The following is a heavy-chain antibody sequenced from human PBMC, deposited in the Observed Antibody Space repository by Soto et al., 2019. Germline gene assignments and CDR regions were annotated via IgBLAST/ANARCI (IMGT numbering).Heavy chain of an antibody. J-gene: IGHJ3*02. V-gene: IGHV1-69*02. CDR1: GGTFSSYT. Sequence: GAPVKVSCKASGGTFSSYTISWVRQAPGQRLEWMGRIIPILGIANYAQKFQGRVTITADKSTSTAYMELSSLRSEDTAVYFCARAPSITIFGVVTHDAFGIWGQGTMVTVSS. D-gene: IGHD3-3*01. CDR2: IIPILGIA. CDR3: ARAPSITIFGVVTHDAFGI.